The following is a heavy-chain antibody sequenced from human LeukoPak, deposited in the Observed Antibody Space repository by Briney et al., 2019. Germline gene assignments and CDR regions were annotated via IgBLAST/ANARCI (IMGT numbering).Heavy chain of an antibody. V-gene: IGHV1-2*02. Sequence: ASVTVSCKASGYMFTGYYMHWVRQAPGQGLEWMGWINPNSGGTNSAQKFQGRVTMTRDTSISTAYMELSRLTSDDTAVYYCARHPYSGSYHFDYWGQGTLVTVSS. CDR2: INPNSGGT. CDR1: GYMFTGYY. CDR3: ARHPYSGSYHFDY. J-gene: IGHJ4*02. D-gene: IGHD1-26*01.